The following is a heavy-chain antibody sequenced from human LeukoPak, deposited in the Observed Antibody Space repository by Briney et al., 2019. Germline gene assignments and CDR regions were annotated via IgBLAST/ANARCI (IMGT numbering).Heavy chain of an antibody. CDR3: ARVVGAAGYYYYYGMDV. Sequence: PSETLSLTCTVSGGSIRSSYYYWGWIRQPPGKGLEWIGSIYDSGSTYYNPSLKSRVTISVDTSKNQFSLKLSSVTAADTAVYYCARVVGAAGYYYYYGMDVWGQGTTVTVSS. V-gene: IGHV4-39*07. CDR1: GGSIRSSYYY. CDR2: IYDSGST. J-gene: IGHJ6*02. D-gene: IGHD6-13*01.